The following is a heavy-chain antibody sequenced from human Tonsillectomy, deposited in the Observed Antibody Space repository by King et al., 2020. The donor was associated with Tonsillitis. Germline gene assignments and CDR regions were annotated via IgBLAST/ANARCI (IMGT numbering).Heavy chain of an antibody. J-gene: IGHJ3*02. CDR2: IKSDGSST. CDR1: GFTFSSYW. CDR3: TRVRTVGFDAFDI. Sequence: VQLVESGGGLVQPGGSLRLSCAASGFTFSSYWMHWVRKAPGRGLVWVSRIKSDGSSTSYADSGRGRFTISRDNAKNTLYLKMNRLRAEDTAVYFCTRVRTVGFDAFDIWGQGTMVTVSS. D-gene: IGHD1/OR15-1a*01. V-gene: IGHV3-74*01.